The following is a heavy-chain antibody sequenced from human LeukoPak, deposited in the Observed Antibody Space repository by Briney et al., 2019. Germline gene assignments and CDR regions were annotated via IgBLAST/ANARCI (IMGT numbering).Heavy chain of an antibody. V-gene: IGHV4-34*12. CDR3: ARGPAAIHP. CDR1: GYSLTNHY. CDR2: VLHTGST. Sequence: PSETLSLTCAVYGYSLTNHYWIWIRQPPGKGLEWVGEVLHTGSTNYNPSLKSRVTISVDTSKNQFFPKLTSVTAADTAVYYCARGPAAIHPWGQGTLVTVSS. J-gene: IGHJ5*02. D-gene: IGHD2-2*01.